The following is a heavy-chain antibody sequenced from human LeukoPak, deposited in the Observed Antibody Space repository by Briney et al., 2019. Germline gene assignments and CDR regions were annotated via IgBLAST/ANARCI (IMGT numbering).Heavy chain of an antibody. CDR3: TREIVDSTSPNWFFDL. V-gene: IGHV3-13*01. CDR2: IGRAGDT. CDR1: GFTFYNND. J-gene: IGHJ2*01. Sequence: GGSLRLSCAASGFTFYNNDFHWVRHATGKGLEWVSAIGRAGDTFYPDSVKGRFTISRDNAKNSLYLHIDSLTVGDTAVYYCTREIVDSTSPNWFFDLWGRGTLVTVSS. D-gene: IGHD1-26*01.